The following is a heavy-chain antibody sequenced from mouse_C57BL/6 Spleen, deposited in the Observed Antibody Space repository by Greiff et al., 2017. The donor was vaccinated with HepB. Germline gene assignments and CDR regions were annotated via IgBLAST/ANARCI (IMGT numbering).Heavy chain of an antibody. Sequence: QVQLQQSGAELARPGASVKMSCKASGYTFTSYTMHWVKQRPGQGLEWIGYINLSSGYTKYNQKFKDKATLTADKSSSTAYMQLRSLTSEDSAVYYCASDYDYFDYWGQGTTLTVSS. CDR1: GYTFTSYT. CDR2: INLSSGYT. J-gene: IGHJ2*01. V-gene: IGHV1-4*01. CDR3: ASDYDYFDY. D-gene: IGHD2-4*01.